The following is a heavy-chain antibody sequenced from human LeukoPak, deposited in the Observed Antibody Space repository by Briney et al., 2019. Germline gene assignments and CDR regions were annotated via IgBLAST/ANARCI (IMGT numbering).Heavy chain of an antibody. CDR3: ARDLPAITMVRGVIISKPGGMDV. D-gene: IGHD3-10*01. V-gene: IGHV3-23*01. Sequence: SGGSLRLSCAASGFTFTSYVMSWVRQAPGKGLEWFSTIRGSDDATYYADSVKGRFTISRDNSKNTLYLQMNSLRAEDTAVYYCARDLPAITMVRGVIISKPGGMDVWGQGTTVTVSS. J-gene: IGHJ6*02. CDR2: IRGSDDAT. CDR1: GFTFTSYV.